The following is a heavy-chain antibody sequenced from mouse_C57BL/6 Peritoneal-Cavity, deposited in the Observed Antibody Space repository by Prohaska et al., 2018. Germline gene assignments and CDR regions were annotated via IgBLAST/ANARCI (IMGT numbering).Heavy chain of an antibody. CDR2: IWTGGGT. J-gene: IGHJ4*01. CDR1: GFSLPSYA. V-gene: IGHV2-9-1*01. D-gene: IGHD2-12*01. CDR3: ARTYTYAMDY. Sequence: GFSLPSYALSWVRQPPGKRLEWLGVIWTGGGTNYNSALKSRLSISKDNSKSQVFLKMNSLQTDDTARYYCARTYTYAMDYWGQGTSVTVSS.